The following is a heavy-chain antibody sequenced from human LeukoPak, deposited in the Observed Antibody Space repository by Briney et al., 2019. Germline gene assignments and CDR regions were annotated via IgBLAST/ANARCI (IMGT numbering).Heavy chain of an antibody. V-gene: IGHV4-31*03. D-gene: IGHD3-10*01. J-gene: IGHJ4*02. CDR3: ARGRYYGFSGDS. Sequence: PSETLSLTCTVSGGSIGNDGYYWNWLRQHPERGLEWIAFIYYSGAASYNPSLKSRVTISVDTSTNQFSLKLTSVTAADTAVYFCARGRYYGFSGDSWGQGTLVTVSS. CDR1: GGSIGNDGYY. CDR2: IYYSGAA.